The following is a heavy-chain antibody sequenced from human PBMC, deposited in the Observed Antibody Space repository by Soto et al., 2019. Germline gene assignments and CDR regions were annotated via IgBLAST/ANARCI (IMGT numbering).Heavy chain of an antibody. V-gene: IGHV3-21*01. CDR2: ISSSSSYI. D-gene: IGHD2-15*01. CDR1: GFTFSSYS. CDR3: ARDPPRHCSGGSCYPEYFQH. Sequence: EVQLVESGGGLVKPGGSLRLSCAASGFTFSSYSMNWVRQAPGKGLEWVSSISSSSSYIYYADSVKGRFTISRDNAKNSLYLQMNSLRAEDTAVYYCARDPPRHCSGGSCYPEYFQHWGQGTLVTVSS. J-gene: IGHJ1*01.